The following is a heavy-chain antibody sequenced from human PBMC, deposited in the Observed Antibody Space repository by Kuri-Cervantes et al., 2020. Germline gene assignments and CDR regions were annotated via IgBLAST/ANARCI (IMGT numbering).Heavy chain of an antibody. Sequence: GESLKISCAASGFTFSSSGMHWVRQAPGKGLEWVAVIWDDGHTQYYIDSVKGRFTISRDNSKNTLCLQMNSLRVEDTAVYYCAKDYYENSGYSVFDSWGQGTLVTVSS. J-gene: IGHJ5*01. CDR3: AKDYYENSGYSVFDS. CDR1: GFTFSSSG. V-gene: IGHV3-33*03. D-gene: IGHD5/OR15-5a*01. CDR2: IWDDGHTQ.